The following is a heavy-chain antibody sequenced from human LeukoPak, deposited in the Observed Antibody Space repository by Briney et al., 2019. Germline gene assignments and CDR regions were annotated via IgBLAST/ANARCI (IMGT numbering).Heavy chain of an antibody. Sequence: ASVKVSCKASGYTFTSYGISWVRQAPGQGLEWMGWVSTYNGNTKYAQNLQGRVTTTTDTSTSTAYMELRSLRSDDTAMYYCARQSTGSYYSPIDYWGQGTLVTVSS. D-gene: IGHD1-26*01. CDR3: ARQSTGSYYSPIDY. V-gene: IGHV1-18*01. CDR2: VSTYNGNT. J-gene: IGHJ4*02. CDR1: GYTFTSYG.